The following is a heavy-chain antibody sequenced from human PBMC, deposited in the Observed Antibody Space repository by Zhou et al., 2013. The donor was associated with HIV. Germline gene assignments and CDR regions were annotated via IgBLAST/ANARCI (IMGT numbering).Heavy chain of an antibody. CDR2: ISGSNDKK. CDR1: GYTFSNYG. V-gene: IGHV1-18*01. CDR3: ARDYDSSGYHGY. J-gene: IGHJ4*02. Sequence: QVQLVQSGSEVKKPGASVKVSCKASGYTFSNYGFSWVRQAPGQGLEWMGWISGSNDKKKYGQKFQGRVTMTTDTSTNTAYMEVRSLRSDDTAVYYCARDYDSSGYHGYWGQGTLVTVSS. D-gene: IGHD3-22*01.